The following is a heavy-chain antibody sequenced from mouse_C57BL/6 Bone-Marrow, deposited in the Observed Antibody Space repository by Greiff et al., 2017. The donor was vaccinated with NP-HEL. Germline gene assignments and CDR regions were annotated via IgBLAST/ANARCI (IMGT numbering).Heavy chain of an antibody. J-gene: IGHJ1*03. CDR1: GFNITDYY. V-gene: IGHV14-2*01. D-gene: IGHD2-5*01. CDR2: IDPEDGET. CDR3: ARNSNYPYWYFDV. Sequence: VQLQQSGAELVKPGASVKLSCTASGFNITDYYMHWVKQRTEQGLEWIGRIDPEDGETKYAPKFQGKATITADTSSNTAYLQLSSLTSEDTAVYYCARNSNYPYWYFDVWGTGTTVTVSS.